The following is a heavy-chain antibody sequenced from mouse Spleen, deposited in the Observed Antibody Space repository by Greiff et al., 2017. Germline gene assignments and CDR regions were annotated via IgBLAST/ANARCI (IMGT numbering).Heavy chain of an antibody. CDR1: GYTFTDYE. V-gene: IGHV1-15*01. CDR2: IDPETGGT. CDR3: TLYDGYYHWYFDV. J-gene: IGHJ1*01. D-gene: IGHD2-3*01. Sequence: QVQLQQSGAELVRPGASVTLSCKASGYTFTDYEMHWVKQTPVHGLEWIGAIDPETGGTAYNQKFKGKAILTADKSSSTAYMELRSLTSEDSAVYYCTLYDGYYHWYFDVWGAGTTVTVSS.